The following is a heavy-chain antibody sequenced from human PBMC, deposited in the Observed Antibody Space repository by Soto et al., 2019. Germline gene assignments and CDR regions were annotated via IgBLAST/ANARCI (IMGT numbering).Heavy chain of an antibody. V-gene: IGHV4-39*02. D-gene: IGHD4-17*01. CDR2: IYYSGSP. J-gene: IGHJ4*01. Sequence: SENLSLTCTFSGGTISSLYWGWIPPPPGKGLEWIGSIYYSGSPHYNSSLKSRVTISVDTSKNHFSLKLTSMTAADTAVYYCATLPHYADPNAAFWGHGILVTVSS. CDR3: ATLPHYADPNAAF. CDR1: GGTISSLY.